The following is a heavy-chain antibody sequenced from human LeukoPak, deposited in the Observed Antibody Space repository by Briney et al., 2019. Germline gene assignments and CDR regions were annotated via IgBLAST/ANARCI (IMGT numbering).Heavy chain of an antibody. CDR3: ARDNYDGEGPWYFDL. V-gene: IGHV3-48*02. D-gene: IGHD3-3*01. Sequence: GGSLRLSCAASGFTFSSYSMNWVRQAPGKGLEWVSYISSSSSTIYYADSEKGRFTISRDNAKNSLYLQMNSLRDEDTAVYYCARDNYDGEGPWYFDLWGRSTLVTVSS. CDR1: GFTFSSYS. CDR2: ISSSSSTI. J-gene: IGHJ2*01.